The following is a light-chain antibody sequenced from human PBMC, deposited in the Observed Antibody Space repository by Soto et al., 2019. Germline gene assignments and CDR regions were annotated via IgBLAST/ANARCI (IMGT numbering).Light chain of an antibody. Sequence: QSALTQPASVSGSPGQSITISCTGTSSDVGGYNYVSWYQQHPGKATKLMIDDVSNRPSGVANRFSGSKSGNTASLTISWLQAEDDADYYCSSATSSSTLVFGTGTKLTVL. CDR2: DVS. V-gene: IGLV2-14*01. CDR3: SSATSSSTLV. CDR1: SSDVGGYNY. J-gene: IGLJ1*01.